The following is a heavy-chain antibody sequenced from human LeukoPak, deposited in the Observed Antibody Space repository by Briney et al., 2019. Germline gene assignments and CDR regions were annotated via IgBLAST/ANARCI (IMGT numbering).Heavy chain of an antibody. D-gene: IGHD5-12*01. V-gene: IGHV4-30-2*01. J-gene: IGHJ3*02. Sequence: SQTLSLTCTVSGGSISSGGYYWSWIRQPPGKVLELIGYIYHSGSTYYNPSLKSRVTISVDRSKNQFSLKLSSVTAADTAVYYCARDLVRSGYDLDAFDIWGQGTMVTVSS. CDR1: GGSISSGGYY. CDR2: IYHSGST. CDR3: ARDLVRSGYDLDAFDI.